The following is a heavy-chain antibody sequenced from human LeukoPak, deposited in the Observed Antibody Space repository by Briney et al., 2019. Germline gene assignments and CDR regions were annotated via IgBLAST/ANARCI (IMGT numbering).Heavy chain of an antibody. CDR3: ARDSSLGDWAGLVGHDY. CDR1: GYTFTGYY. Sequence: ASVKVSCKASGYTFTGYYMHWVRQAPGQGLEWMGWINPNSGGTNYARKFQGRVTMTRDTSISTAYMELRSLRSDDTAVYYCARDSSLGDWAGLVGHDYWGRGTLVTVSS. J-gene: IGHJ4*02. D-gene: IGHD3-10*01. V-gene: IGHV1-2*02. CDR2: INPNSGGT.